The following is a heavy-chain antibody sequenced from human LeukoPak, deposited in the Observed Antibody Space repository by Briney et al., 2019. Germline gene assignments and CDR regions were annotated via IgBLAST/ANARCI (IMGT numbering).Heavy chain of an antibody. CDR3: ARDRRFGELSYFDY. J-gene: IGHJ4*02. CDR2: ISGSGGST. Sequence: PGGSLRLSCAASGFTFSSYAMSWVHQAPGKGLEWVSAISGSGGSTYYADSVKGRFTISRDNSKNTLYLQMNSLRAEDTAVYYCARDRRFGELSYFDYWGQGTLVTVSS. V-gene: IGHV3-23*01. D-gene: IGHD3-10*01. CDR1: GFTFSSYA.